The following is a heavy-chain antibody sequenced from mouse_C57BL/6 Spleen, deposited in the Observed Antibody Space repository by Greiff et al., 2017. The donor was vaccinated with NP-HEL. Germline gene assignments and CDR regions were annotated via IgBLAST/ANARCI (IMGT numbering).Heavy chain of an antibody. CDR2: ISSGGSYT. J-gene: IGHJ2*01. CDR1: GFTFSSYG. Sequence: EVKLMESGGDLVKPGGSLKLSCAASGFTFSSYGMSWVRQTPDKRLEWVATISSGGSYTYYPDSVKGRFTISRDNAKNTLYLQMSSLKSEDTAMYYGARGTGNYFDYWGQGTTLTVSS. CDR3: ARGTGNYFDY. D-gene: IGHD1-1*02. V-gene: IGHV5-6*01.